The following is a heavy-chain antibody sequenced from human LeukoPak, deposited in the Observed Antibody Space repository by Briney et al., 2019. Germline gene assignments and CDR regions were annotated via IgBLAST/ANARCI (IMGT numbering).Heavy chain of an antibody. D-gene: IGHD3-22*01. CDR2: IIPIFGTA. V-gene: IGHV1-69*05. J-gene: IGHJ4*02. Sequence: SVKVSCKASGGTFSSYAISWVRQAPGQGVEWMGWIIPIFGTANYAQKFQGRVTITTYESTSTAYTELSSLRSEDTAVYYSARDITYYYGSSGYYYPGYWGQGSLVTVSS. CDR1: GGTFSSYA. CDR3: ARDITYYYGSSGYYYPGY.